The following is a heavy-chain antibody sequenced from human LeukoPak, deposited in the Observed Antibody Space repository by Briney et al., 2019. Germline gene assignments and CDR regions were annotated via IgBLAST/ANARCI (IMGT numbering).Heavy chain of an antibody. J-gene: IGHJ4*02. CDR2: IYYSGST. Sequence: SETLSLTCSVSGGSISTGAYYWGWIRQPPGKGLEWIGYIYYSGSTNYNPSLKSRVTISVDTSKNQFSLKLSSVTAADTAVYYCARGGDTDTAMVPFDYWGQGTLVTVSS. D-gene: IGHD5-18*01. V-gene: IGHV4-61*08. CDR3: ARGGDTDTAMVPFDY. CDR1: GGSISTGAYY.